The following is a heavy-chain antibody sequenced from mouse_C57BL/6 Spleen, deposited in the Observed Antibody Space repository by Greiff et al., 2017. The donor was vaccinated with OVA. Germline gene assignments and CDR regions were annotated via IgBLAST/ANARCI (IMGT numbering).Heavy chain of an antibody. V-gene: IGHV5-16*01. Sequence: LKESEGGLVQPGSSMKLSCTASGFTFSDYYMAWVRQVPEKGLEWVANINYDGSSTYYLDSLKSRFIISRDNAKNILYLQMSSLKSEDTATYYCARLGREGYAMDYWGQGTSVTVSS. J-gene: IGHJ4*01. CDR2: INYDGSST. CDR1: GFTFSDYY. CDR3: ARLGREGYAMDY. D-gene: IGHD4-1*01.